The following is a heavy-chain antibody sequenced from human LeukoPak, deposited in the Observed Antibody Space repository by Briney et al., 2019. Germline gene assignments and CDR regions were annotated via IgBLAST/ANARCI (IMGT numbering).Heavy chain of an antibody. Sequence: SETLSLTCTVSGGSISSSSYHWGWIRQPPGKGLEWIGSIYYSGSTYYNPSLKSRVTISVDPSKNQFSLKLSSVTAADTAVYYCARIKPQVVPGLPTKDIVVVPAAGGGFDYWGQGTLVTVSS. J-gene: IGHJ4*02. D-gene: IGHD2-2*01. CDR1: GGSISSSSYH. V-gene: IGHV4-39*07. CDR3: ARIKPQVVPGLPTKDIVVVPAAGGGFDY. CDR2: IYYSGST.